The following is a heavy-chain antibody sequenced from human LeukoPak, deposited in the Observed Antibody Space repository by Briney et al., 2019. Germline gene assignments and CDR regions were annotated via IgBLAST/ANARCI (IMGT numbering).Heavy chain of an antibody. CDR1: GYTFTGYD. Sequence: GASVKVSCKASGYTFTGYDINWVRQATGQGLEWMGWMNPNSGNTGYAQKFQGRVTMTRNTSISTAYMELSSLRSEDTAVYYCARGLRPDSSGTFDYWGQGTLVTVSS. V-gene: IGHV1-8*01. CDR3: ARGLRPDSSGTFDY. D-gene: IGHD3-22*01. J-gene: IGHJ4*02. CDR2: MNPNSGNT.